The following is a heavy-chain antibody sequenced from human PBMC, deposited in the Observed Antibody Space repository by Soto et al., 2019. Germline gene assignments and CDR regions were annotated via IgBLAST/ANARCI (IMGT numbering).Heavy chain of an antibody. CDR2: INHSGST. V-gene: IGHV4-34*01. D-gene: IGHD3-22*01. Sequence: SATLSLTCAGYGVSFSGYYWSWIRQPPGKGLEWIGEINHSGSTNYNPSLKSRVTISVDTSKNQFSLKLSSVTAADTAVYYCARGLQRSYYYYSSGHRSYFDDWGQGNLVTVSS. CDR1: GVSFSGYY. J-gene: IGHJ4*02. CDR3: ARGLQRSYYYYSSGHRSYFDD.